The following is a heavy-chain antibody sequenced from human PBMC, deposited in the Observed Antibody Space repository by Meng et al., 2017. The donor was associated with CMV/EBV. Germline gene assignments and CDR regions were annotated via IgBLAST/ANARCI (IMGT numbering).Heavy chain of an antibody. J-gene: IGHJ4*02. V-gene: IGHV4-59*01. Sequence: SQTLSPTCTVPGGSISSYYWSWIRQPPGKGLEWIGYIYYIGITNYNPSLKSRVTISADTSKNQLSLKLSSVNAADTAVYYCASGPNWNYFDCWGQGTVVTVSS. D-gene: IGHD1-1*01. CDR2: IYYIGIT. CDR3: ASGPNWNYFDC. CDR1: GGSISSYY.